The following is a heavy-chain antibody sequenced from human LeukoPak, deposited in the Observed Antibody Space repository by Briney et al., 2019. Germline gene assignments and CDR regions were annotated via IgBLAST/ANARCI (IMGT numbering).Heavy chain of an antibody. Sequence: PGGSLRLSCAASGFTFSSYSMNWVRQAPGKGLEWVSSISSSSSYIYYADSVKGRFTISRDNSKNTLYLQMNSLRADDTAVYYCAKESNYDFWSGRTNGAANWFDTWGQGTLVTVSS. D-gene: IGHD3-3*01. J-gene: IGHJ5*02. CDR3: AKESNYDFWSGRTNGAANWFDT. CDR2: ISSSSSYI. V-gene: IGHV3-21*04. CDR1: GFTFSSYS.